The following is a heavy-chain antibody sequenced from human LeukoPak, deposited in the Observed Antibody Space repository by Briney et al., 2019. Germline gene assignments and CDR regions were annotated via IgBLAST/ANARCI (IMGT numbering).Heavy chain of an antibody. D-gene: IGHD6-25*01. CDR3: ARHTYISGLNWFDP. V-gene: IGHV4-39*07. CDR2: MYYSGST. J-gene: IGHJ5*02. Sequence: SETLSLTCTVSGGSISSGSYYWGWIRQPPGKGLEWIGNMYYSGSTYYNPSLKSRVTISVDTSKNQFSLKLSSVTAADTAVYYCARHTYISGLNWFDPWGQGTLVTVSS. CDR1: GGSISSGSYY.